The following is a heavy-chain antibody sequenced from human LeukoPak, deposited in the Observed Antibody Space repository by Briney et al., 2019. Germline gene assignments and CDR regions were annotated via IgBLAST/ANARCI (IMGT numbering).Heavy chain of an antibody. CDR3: AKDPGYRDF. CDR1: GFTFSNYG. D-gene: IGHD5-18*01. Sequence: GGSLRLSCAASGFTFSNYGMHWVRQAPCKGLEWVAYIRNDGSNNYYEDSVKGRSTISRDNSKNMLYLQMNSLRAEDTAMYFCAKDPGYRDFWGQGTLVTVSS. V-gene: IGHV3-30*02. J-gene: IGHJ4*02. CDR2: IRNDGSNN.